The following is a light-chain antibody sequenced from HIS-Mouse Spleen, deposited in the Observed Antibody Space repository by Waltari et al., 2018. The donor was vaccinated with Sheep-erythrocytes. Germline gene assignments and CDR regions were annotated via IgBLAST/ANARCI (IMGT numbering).Light chain of an antibody. J-gene: IGKJ1*01. CDR2: DAS. CDR1: QGISSA. CDR3: QPYNNYPRT. Sequence: AIQLTQSPSSLSASVGDRVTITCRASQGISSALAWYQHKPGKAPKLLIYDASSLESPVPSSFSGSGSRTDITLTIISQQPEDFATYYSQPYNNYPRTFSQGTKVEIK. V-gene: IGKV1D-13*01.